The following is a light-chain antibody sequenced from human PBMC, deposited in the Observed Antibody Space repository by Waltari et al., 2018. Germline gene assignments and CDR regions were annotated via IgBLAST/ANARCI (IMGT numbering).Light chain of an antibody. CDR1: NIGDEN. CDR3: QVWDSTTDHRV. Sequence: SYVLTQQPSVSVAPGKTARITCGGNNIGDENVHWYQQKPGQAPVGVIYYNSDRPSGIAERFTGSNSGNTATLTIRRVEAGDEADYYCQVWDSTTDHRVFGTGTKVTVL. V-gene: IGLV3-21*04. J-gene: IGLJ1*01. CDR2: YNS.